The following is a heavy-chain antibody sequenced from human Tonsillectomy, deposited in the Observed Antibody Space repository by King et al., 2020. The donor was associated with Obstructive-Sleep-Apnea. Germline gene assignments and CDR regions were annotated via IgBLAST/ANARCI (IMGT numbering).Heavy chain of an antibody. CDR2: IFYSGST. CDR3: ARGLGGLDY. CDR1: GGSISYYY. V-gene: IGHV4-59*08. Sequence: QLQESGPGLVKPSETLSLTCTVSGGSISYYYWSWIRQPPGKGLEWIGYIFYSGSTNYNPSLKSRVTISVDTSKNQFFLKLSSVTAADTAVYYCARGLGGLDYWGQGTLVTVSS. D-gene: IGHD3-16*01. J-gene: IGHJ4*02.